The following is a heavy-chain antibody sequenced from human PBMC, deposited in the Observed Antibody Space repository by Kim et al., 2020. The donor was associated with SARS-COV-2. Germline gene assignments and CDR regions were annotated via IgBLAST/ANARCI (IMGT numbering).Heavy chain of an antibody. J-gene: IGHJ6*02. Sequence: ASVKVSCKASGYTFTSYGISWVRQAPGQGLEWMGWISAYNGNTNYAQKLQGRVTMTTDTSTSTAYMELRSLRSDDTAVYYCARDNHSGTTSYYYGMDVWGQGTTVTVSS. D-gene: IGHD1-7*01. CDR2: ISAYNGNT. V-gene: IGHV1-18*01. CDR1: GYTFTSYG. CDR3: ARDNHSGTTSYYYGMDV.